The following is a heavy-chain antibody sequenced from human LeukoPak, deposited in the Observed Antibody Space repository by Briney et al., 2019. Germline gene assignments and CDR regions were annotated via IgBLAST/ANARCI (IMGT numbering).Heavy chain of an antibody. CDR3: ARGHSGCYYYYYGMDV. V-gene: IGHV4-34*01. J-gene: IGHJ6*02. CDR2: INHSGST. CDR1: GGSFSGYY. D-gene: IGHD5-12*01. Sequence: SETLSLTCAVYGGSFSGYYWSWIRQPPGKGLEWIGEINHSGSTNYNPSLKSRVTLSVDTSKNQFSLNLSSVTAADTAVYYCARGHSGCYYYYYGMDVWGQGTTVTVS.